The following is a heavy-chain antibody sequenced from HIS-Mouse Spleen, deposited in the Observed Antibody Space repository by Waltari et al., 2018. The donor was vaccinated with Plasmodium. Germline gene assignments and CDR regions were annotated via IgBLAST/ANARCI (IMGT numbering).Heavy chain of an antibody. CDR3: ASSWYWYFDL. Sequence: EVQLVESGGGLVQPGGSLRPSCAASGFTCCSYWMSWVRQAPGKGLEWVANIKQDGSEKYYVDSVKGRFTISRDNAKNSLYLQMNSLRAEDTAVYYCASSWYWYFDLWGRGTLVTVSS. D-gene: IGHD6-13*01. CDR2: IKQDGSEK. J-gene: IGHJ2*01. CDR1: GFTCCSYW. V-gene: IGHV3-7*01.